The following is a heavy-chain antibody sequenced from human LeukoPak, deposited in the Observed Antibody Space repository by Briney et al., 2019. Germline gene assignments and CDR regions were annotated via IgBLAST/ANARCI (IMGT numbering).Heavy chain of an antibody. CDR2: IYYSGST. CDR3: ARLGPQINSSPGLIFDN. V-gene: IGHV4-39*01. CDR1: GGSISSSSDY. J-gene: IGHJ4*02. Sequence: SETLSLTCTLSGGSISSSSDYWGWIRQPPGKGLEWIGSIYYSGSTYYNPSLKSRATISVDTSKNQFSLKLSSVTAADTAVYYCARLGPQINSSPGLIFDNWGQGTLVTVSS. D-gene: IGHD6-13*01.